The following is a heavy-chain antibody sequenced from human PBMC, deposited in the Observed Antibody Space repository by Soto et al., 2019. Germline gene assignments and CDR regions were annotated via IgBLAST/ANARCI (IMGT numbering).Heavy chain of an antibody. V-gene: IGHV3-30-3*01. CDR2: ISYDGSNK. CDR3: ARIWGIRSAEGGGSHP. Sequence: QVQLVESGGGVVQPGRSLRLSCAASGFTFSSYAMHWVRQAPGKGLEWVAVISYDGSNKYFADSVKGRFTISRDNSKNTLYLQMNSLRAEDTAVYYCARIWGIRSAEGGGSHPWGQGTLVTVSS. J-gene: IGHJ4*02. D-gene: IGHD7-27*01. CDR1: GFTFSSYA.